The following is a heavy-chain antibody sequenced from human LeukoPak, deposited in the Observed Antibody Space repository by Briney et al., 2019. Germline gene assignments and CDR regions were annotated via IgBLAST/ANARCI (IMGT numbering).Heavy chain of an antibody. Sequence: SETLSLTCAVYGGSFGGYYWSWIRQPPGKGLEWIGEINHSGSTNYNPSLKSRVTISVDTSKNQFSLKLSSVTAADTAVYYCARAHDYGDYADAFDIWGQGTMVTVS. D-gene: IGHD4-17*01. CDR3: ARAHDYGDYADAFDI. CDR2: INHSGST. J-gene: IGHJ3*02. V-gene: IGHV4-34*01. CDR1: GGSFGGYY.